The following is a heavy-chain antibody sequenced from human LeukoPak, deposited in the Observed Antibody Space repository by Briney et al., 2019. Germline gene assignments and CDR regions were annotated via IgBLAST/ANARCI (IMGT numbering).Heavy chain of an antibody. CDR3: ARDLLGYSSGWYGSLDY. CDR1: GFTFTTYA. D-gene: IGHD6-19*01. J-gene: IGHJ4*02. V-gene: IGHV3-23*01. CDR2: INAGGGET. Sequence: GGSLRLSFAAPGFTFTTYAMTWFRQVPEKGLEWASIINAGGGETYYAGSVKGRFTISRDNSKNTLYLQMNSLRAEDTAVYYCARDLLGYSSGWYGSLDYWGQGTLVTVSS.